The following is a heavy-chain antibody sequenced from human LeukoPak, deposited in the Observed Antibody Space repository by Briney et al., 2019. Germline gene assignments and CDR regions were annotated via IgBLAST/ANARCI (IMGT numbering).Heavy chain of an antibody. Sequence: GGSLRLSCAASGFTFSSYGMHWVRQAPGKGLEGVAVIWYDGGNKYYADSVKGRFTISRDNSKNTLYLQMNSLRAEDTAIYYCARLVRAAPGKGYFDYWGQGTLVTVSS. CDR1: GFTFSSYG. D-gene: IGHD6-13*01. CDR2: IWYDGGNK. J-gene: IGHJ4*02. CDR3: ARLVRAAPGKGYFDY. V-gene: IGHV3-33*01.